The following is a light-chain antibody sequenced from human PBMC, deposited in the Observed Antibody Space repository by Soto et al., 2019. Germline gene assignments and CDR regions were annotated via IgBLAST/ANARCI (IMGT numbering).Light chain of an antibody. CDR3: QQIKSFPLP. CDR1: QGISSY. Sequence: IQLTQSPSSLSASVGDRVTITCRASQGISSYLAWYQQKPGKVPKLLISAASTLQSGVPSRFSGSGSGTDFTLTISSLQPEYFSTYYCQQIKSFPLPLGGGPK. J-gene: IGKJ4*01. CDR2: AAS. V-gene: IGKV1-9*01.